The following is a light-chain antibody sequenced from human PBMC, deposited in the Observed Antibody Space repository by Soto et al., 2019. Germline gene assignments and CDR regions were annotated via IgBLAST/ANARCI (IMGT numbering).Light chain of an antibody. V-gene: IGLV3-1*01. CDR3: QAWDSTTGL. CDR2: QDT. CDR1: KLGDKY. Sequence: SYELTQPPSVSVSPGQTASITCSGHKLGDKYACWYQKKPGQSPVLVIYQDTRRPSGIPERFSGSISGNTATLTISETQTMDEADYYCQAWDSTTGLFGGGTKVTVL. J-gene: IGLJ2*01.